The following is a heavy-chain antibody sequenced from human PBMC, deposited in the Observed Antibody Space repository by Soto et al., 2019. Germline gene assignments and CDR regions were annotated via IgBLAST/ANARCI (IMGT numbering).Heavy chain of an antibody. CDR2: ISGSGIST. V-gene: IGHV3-23*01. CDR1: GFTFRSYA. D-gene: IGHD1-26*01. J-gene: IGHJ3*02. Sequence: PGGSLRLSCAASGFTFRSYAMIWVRQAPGKGLEWVSGISGSGISTHYADSVKGRFTVSRDNSKNTLYLQMNSLRAEDTAVYYCAKDRNWAVGATYAFDIWGQGTMVTVSS. CDR3: AKDRNWAVGATYAFDI.